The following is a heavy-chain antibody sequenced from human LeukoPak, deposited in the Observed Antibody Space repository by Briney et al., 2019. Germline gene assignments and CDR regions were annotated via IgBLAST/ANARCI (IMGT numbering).Heavy chain of an antibody. CDR3: ANGDYGDDYFDY. D-gene: IGHD4-17*01. CDR2: ISWDGGST. Sequence: GGSLRLSCAASGFTFDDYTMHWVRQAPGKGLEWVSLISWDGGSTYYADSVKGRFTISRDNSKNSLYLQMNSLRTEDTAVYYCANGDYGDDYFDYWGQGTLVTVSS. J-gene: IGHJ4*02. CDR1: GFTFDDYT. V-gene: IGHV3-43*01.